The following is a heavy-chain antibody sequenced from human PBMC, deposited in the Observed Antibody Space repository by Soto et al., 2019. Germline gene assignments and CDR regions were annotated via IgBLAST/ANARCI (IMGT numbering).Heavy chain of an antibody. CDR1: GGTLRSSA. D-gene: IGHD5-18*01. V-gene: IGHV1-69*01. Sequence: QVQLVQSGAEVKKPGPSVKVSCKASGGTLRSSAISWVRQAPGQGLEWMGGIIPIFGTANYAQKFQGRVMITADESTSTAYMELSSLRSEDTAVYYCARSRATAMTYYYYGMDVWGQGATVTVSS. CDR2: IIPIFGTA. J-gene: IGHJ6*02. CDR3: ARSRATAMTYYYYGMDV.